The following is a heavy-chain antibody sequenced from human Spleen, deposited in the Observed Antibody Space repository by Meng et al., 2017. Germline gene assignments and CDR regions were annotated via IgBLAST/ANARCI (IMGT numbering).Heavy chain of an antibody. CDR1: GFSFSSYA. CDR2: LSGGGFTT. Sequence: GESLKISCAASGFSFSSYAMSWVRHAPGKGLEWVSALSGGGFTTYYADSVKGRFTISRHNSKNTLYLQMNSLRTEDTALYYCAKYSYGLEDYFDYWDQGALVTVSS. CDR3: AKYSYGLEDYFDY. J-gene: IGHJ4*02. D-gene: IGHD5-18*01. V-gene: IGHV3-23*01.